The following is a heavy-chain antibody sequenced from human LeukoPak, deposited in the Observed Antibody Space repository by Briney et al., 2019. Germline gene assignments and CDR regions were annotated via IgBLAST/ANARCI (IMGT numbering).Heavy chain of an antibody. Sequence: SETLSLTCTVSGGSISSYYLSWIRQPAGKGLEWIGRIYTSGSTNYNPSLKSRVTMSVDTSKNQFSLKLSSVTAADTAVYYCARSSSAQVWGSYRPKHYFDYWGQGTLVTVSS. CDR3: ARSSSAQVWGSYRPKHYFDY. CDR1: GGSISSYY. J-gene: IGHJ4*02. V-gene: IGHV4-4*07. D-gene: IGHD3-16*02. CDR2: IYTSGST.